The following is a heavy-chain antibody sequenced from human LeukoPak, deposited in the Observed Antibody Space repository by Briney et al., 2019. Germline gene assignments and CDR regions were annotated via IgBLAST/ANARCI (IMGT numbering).Heavy chain of an antibody. CDR2: IKGKTDGGTT. V-gene: IGHV3-15*01. D-gene: IGHD2-2*01. CDR1: GCTFIKAW. Sequence: GGSLSLPWAASGCTFIKAWWSWFRQPPGKGLEGVGGIKGKTDGGTTDYAAPVKGRFTISRDDSKNTLYPQMNSLKTEDTAVYYCTTDLYCSSTSCPDWFDPWGQGTLVTVSS. J-gene: IGHJ5*02. CDR3: TTDLYCSSTSCPDWFDP.